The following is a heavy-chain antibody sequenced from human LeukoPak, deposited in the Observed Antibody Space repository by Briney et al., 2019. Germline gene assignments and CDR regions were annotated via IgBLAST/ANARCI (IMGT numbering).Heavy chain of an antibody. D-gene: IGHD5-18*01. V-gene: IGHV3-48*04. J-gene: IGHJ3*02. CDR2: ISSSSTI. CDR3: ARGDTAMVTGDAFDI. Sequence: GGSLRLSCAASGFTFSSYSMNWVRQAPGKGLEWVSYISSSSTIYYADSVKGRFTISRDNAKNSLYLQMNSLRAEDTAVYYCARGDTAMVTGDAFDIWGQGTMVTVSS. CDR1: GFTFSSYS.